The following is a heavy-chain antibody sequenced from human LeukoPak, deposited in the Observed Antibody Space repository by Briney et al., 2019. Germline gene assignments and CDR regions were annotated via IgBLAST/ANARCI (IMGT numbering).Heavy chain of an antibody. D-gene: IGHD1-26*01. CDR2: TNPNSGGT. CDR1: GYTFTGYY. V-gene: IGHV1-2*02. J-gene: IGHJ4*02. CDR3: AAFRGATSIDY. Sequence: ASVKVSCKASGYTFTGYYMHWVRQAPGQGPEWMGWTNPNSGGTNYAQKFQGRVTMTRDTSISTAYMELSRLRSDDTAVYYCAAFRGATSIDYWGQGTLVTVSS.